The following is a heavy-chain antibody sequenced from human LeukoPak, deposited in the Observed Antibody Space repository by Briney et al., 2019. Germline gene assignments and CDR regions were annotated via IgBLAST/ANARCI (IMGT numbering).Heavy chain of an antibody. D-gene: IGHD6-19*01. CDR1: GFSFSTST. V-gene: IGHV3-74*01. J-gene: IGHJ4*02. Sequence: GGSLRLSCAASGFSFSTSTMNWVRQAPGKGLLWVSRINPDGTTTSYADSVKGRFTISRDNAKDTVYLQMNSLRAEDTAVYYCARVSIGWYSFDYWGQGTLVTVSS. CDR3: ARVSIGWYSFDY. CDR2: INPDGTTT.